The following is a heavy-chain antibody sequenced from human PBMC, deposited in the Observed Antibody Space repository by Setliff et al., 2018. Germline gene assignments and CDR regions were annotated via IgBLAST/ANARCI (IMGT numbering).Heavy chain of an antibody. V-gene: IGHV3-23*01. Sequence: GGSLRLSCVASGFTLSSYAMSWVRQAPGKGLEWVAAVSGSDGRTYHADSVKGRFAISRDNSKNTVYLQVNNLRAEDTAMYYCAKRRGWLDFDYWGQGILVTVSS. CDR2: VSGSDGRT. CDR1: GFTLSSYA. D-gene: IGHD6-19*01. J-gene: IGHJ4*02. CDR3: AKRRGWLDFDY.